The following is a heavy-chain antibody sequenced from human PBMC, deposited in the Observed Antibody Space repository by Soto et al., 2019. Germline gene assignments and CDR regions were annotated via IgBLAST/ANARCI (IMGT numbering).Heavy chain of an antibody. V-gene: IGHV3-74*01. Sequence: EVQLVESGGGVVRPGGSLRLSCAASGFTFTSYWMHWVRQVPGKGLVWVSRINNDGSGTSHADSVKGRFTISRDNANNTLFLERDSLRVEDTAGYFCGTVFEHWGRGTLVTVSS. J-gene: IGHJ4*02. CDR2: INNDGSGT. CDR3: GTVFEH. CDR1: GFTFTSYW.